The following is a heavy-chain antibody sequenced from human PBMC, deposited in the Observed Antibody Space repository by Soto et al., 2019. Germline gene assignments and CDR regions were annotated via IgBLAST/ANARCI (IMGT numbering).Heavy chain of an antibody. V-gene: IGHV5-51*01. CDR1: GYYFPSYW. Sequence: GESLKISCQGSGYYFPSYWIGWVRRMPGKGLEWMGIFYPGDSDTRYSPSFQGQVTISADRSISTAYLQWSSLKPSDTAMYYCARQGNGAEGFDYWGQGTLVTVSS. CDR2: FYPGDSDT. J-gene: IGHJ4*02. CDR3: ARQGNGAEGFDY. D-gene: IGHD4-17*01.